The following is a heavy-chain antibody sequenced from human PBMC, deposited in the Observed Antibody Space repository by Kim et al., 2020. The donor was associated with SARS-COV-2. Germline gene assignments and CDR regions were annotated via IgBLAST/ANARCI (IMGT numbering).Heavy chain of an antibody. CDR1: GGSISSGGYY. CDR2: IYYSGST. V-gene: IGHV4-31*03. J-gene: IGHJ6*02. D-gene: IGHD4-4*01. CDR3: ARGAVTTWDYYYYGMDV. Sequence: SETLSLTCTVSGGSISSGGYYWSWIRQHPGKGLEWIGYIYYSGSTYYNPSLKSRVTISVDTSKNQFSLKLSSVTAADTAVYYCARGAVTTWDYYYYGMDVWGQGTTVTVSS.